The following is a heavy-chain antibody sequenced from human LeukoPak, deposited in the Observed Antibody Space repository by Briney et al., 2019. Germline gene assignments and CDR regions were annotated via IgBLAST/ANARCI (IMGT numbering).Heavy chain of an antibody. CDR2: IIPLLDTP. V-gene: IGHV1-69*10. J-gene: IGHJ4*02. CDR1: GGSFTTYG. CDR3: ATIAPVRSDVGF. D-gene: IGHD2-15*01. Sequence: SVKVSCKSSGGSFTTYGITWVRQAPGQGLEWMGGIIPLLDTPNYAQHFQGRLTITADKSTTTAYMELSSLRSEDTALYYCATIAPVRSDVGFGGQGTRVTVSS.